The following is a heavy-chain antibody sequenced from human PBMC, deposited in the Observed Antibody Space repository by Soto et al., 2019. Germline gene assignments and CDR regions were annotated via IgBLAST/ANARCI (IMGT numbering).Heavy chain of an antibody. V-gene: IGHV3-64*01. Sequence: EVQLVESGGGLVQPGGSLRLSCVASGFTFSSCGMHWVRQSPGKGLEYVSAISANGGSTFYANSVKGRFTVSRDNSKNTLYLQMGILRVEDMAVYYCAGGVATGVWFFDPWGQGTLVTVSS. CDR2: ISANGGST. CDR1: GFTFSSCG. D-gene: IGHD2-21*01. J-gene: IGHJ5*02. CDR3: AGGVATGVWFFDP.